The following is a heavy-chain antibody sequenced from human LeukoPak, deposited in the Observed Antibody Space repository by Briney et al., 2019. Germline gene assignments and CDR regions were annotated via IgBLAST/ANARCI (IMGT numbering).Heavy chain of an antibody. D-gene: IGHD5-18*01. CDR3: AKDRYSYGFLEYYYGMDV. CDR1: GFTFSSYG. V-gene: IGHV3-30*18. J-gene: IGHJ6*02. Sequence: QPGGSLRLSCAASGFTFSSYGMHWVRQAPGKGLEWVAVISYDGSNKYYADSVKGRFTISRDNSKNTLYLQMNSLRAKDTAVYYCAKDRYSYGFLEYYYGMDVWGQGTTVTVSS. CDR2: ISYDGSNK.